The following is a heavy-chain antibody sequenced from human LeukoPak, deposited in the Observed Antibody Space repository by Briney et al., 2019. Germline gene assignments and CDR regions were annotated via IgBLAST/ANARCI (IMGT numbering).Heavy chain of an antibody. V-gene: IGHV5-10-1*01. Sequence: GESLKISCKGSGYSFTSYWISWVRQMPGKGLEWIGRIDPSDSYTNYSPSFQGHVTISADKSISTAYLQWSSLKASDTAMYYCPSSSDILTGHYIGPVDYWGQGTLVTVSS. CDR1: GYSFTSYW. CDR3: PSSSDILTGHYIGPVDY. CDR2: IDPSDSYT. D-gene: IGHD3-9*01. J-gene: IGHJ4*02.